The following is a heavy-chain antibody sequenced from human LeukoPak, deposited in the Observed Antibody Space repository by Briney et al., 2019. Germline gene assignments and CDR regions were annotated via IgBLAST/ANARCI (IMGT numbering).Heavy chain of an antibody. V-gene: IGHV4-31*03. CDR1: GGSISSGGYY. D-gene: IGHD2-2*01. J-gene: IGHJ6*02. CDR3: ARGSRYCSSTSCYVTDYYYYYGMDV. CDR2: IYYSGST. Sequence: SQTLSLTCTVSGGSISSGGYYWRWIRQHPGKGLEWIGYIYYSGSTYYNPSLKSRVTISVDTSKNQFSLKLSSVTAADTAVYYCARGSRYCSSTSCYVTDYYYYYGMDVWGQGTTVTVSS.